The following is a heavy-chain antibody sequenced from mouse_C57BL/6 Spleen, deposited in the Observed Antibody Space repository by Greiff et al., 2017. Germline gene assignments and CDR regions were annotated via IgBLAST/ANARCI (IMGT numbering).Heavy chain of an antibody. CDR1: GYTFTDYN. CDR3: ARGFDYYGSSYIYYFDY. V-gene: IGHV1-18*01. D-gene: IGHD1-1*01. J-gene: IGHJ2*01. Sequence: EVQLQQSGPELVKPGASVKIPCKASGYTFTDYNMDWVKQSHGKSLEWIGDINPNNGGTIYNQKFKGKATLTVDKSSSTAYMELRSLTSEDTAVYYCARGFDYYGSSYIYYFDYWGQGTTLTVSS. CDR2: INPNNGGT.